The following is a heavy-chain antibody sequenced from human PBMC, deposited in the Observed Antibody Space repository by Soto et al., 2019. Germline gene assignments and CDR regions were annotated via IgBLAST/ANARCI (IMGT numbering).Heavy chain of an antibody. CDR1: GYTFTSYG. D-gene: IGHD3-9*01. CDR3: ARELAAHYDILTGYYRNAFDI. CDR2: ISAYNGNT. V-gene: IGHV1-18*01. Sequence: QVQLVQSGAEVKKPGASVKVSCKASGYTFTSYGISWVRQAPGQGLEWMGWISAYNGNTNYAQKLQGRVTMTTDTSTSTAYMELRSLRPDDTAVYYCARELAAHYDILTGYYRNAFDIWGQGTMVTVSS. J-gene: IGHJ3*02.